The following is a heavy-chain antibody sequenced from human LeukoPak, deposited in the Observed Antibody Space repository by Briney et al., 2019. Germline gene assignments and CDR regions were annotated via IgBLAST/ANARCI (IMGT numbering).Heavy chain of an antibody. Sequence: ASVKVSCKASGYIFTAYYMHWVRQAPGQGLGWMGWINPNNGGTNYAQKFQGRVTMTRDTSISTAYMELRRLRSDDTAVYYCARDPGRYFDYWGQGTLVTVSS. CDR2: INPNNGGT. CDR3: ARDPGRYFDY. CDR1: GYIFTAYY. V-gene: IGHV1-2*02. J-gene: IGHJ4*02.